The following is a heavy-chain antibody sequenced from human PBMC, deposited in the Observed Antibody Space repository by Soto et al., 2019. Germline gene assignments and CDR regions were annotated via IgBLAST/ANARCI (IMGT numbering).Heavy chain of an antibody. CDR2: FDPEDGET. Sequence: RASVKVSCKVSGYTLTELSMHWVRQAPGKGLEWMGGFDPEDGETIYAQKFQGRVTMTEDTSTDTAYMELSSLRSEDTAVYYCATSILVPPRPWFDPWGQGTLVTVSS. CDR3: ATSILVPPRPWFDP. CDR1: GYTLTELS. V-gene: IGHV1-24*01. D-gene: IGHD2-2*01. J-gene: IGHJ5*02.